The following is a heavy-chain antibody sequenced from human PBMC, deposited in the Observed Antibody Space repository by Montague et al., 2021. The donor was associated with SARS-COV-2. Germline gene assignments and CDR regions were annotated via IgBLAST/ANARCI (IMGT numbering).Heavy chain of an antibody. CDR1: GGSISSGSYY. CDR3: ARAALPGRKNWFDP. Sequence: TLSLTCSVSGGSISSGSYYWSWIRQPAGKGLEWIGRIYTSGGANYNPSLNSRVTISVDTSKNQSSLNLTSVTAADTAVYYCARAALPGRKNWFDPWGQGTLVTVSS. V-gene: IGHV4-61*02. D-gene: IGHD2-2*01. CDR2: IYTSGGA. J-gene: IGHJ5*02.